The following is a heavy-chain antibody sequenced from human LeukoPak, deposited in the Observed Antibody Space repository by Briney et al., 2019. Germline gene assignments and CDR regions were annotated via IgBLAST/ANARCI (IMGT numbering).Heavy chain of an antibody. CDR1: GGSISSGDYY. J-gene: IGHJ4*02. CDR2: IYYSGST. V-gene: IGHV4-30-4*01. D-gene: IGHD4-23*01. CDR3: ARDLLNEGNHLDY. Sequence: NTSETLSLTCTVSGGSISSGDYYWSWIRQHPGKGLEWIGYIYYSGSTYYNPSLKSRVTISVDTSKNQFSLKLSSVTAADTAVYYCARDLLNEGNHLDYWGQGTLVTVSS.